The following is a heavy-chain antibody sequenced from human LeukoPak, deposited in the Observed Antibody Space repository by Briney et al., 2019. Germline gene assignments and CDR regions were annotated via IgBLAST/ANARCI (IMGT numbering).Heavy chain of an antibody. Sequence: GGSLRLSCAASGFTFTNYWMHWVRQAPGKGPVWVSRINTDGNITTYADSVKGRFSISRDNAKNTLYLQMSSLRAEDTAVYYCARDPYCSSTGCYSGSWFDPWGQGTLVTVSS. CDR3: ARDPYCSSTGCYSGSWFDP. V-gene: IGHV3-74*01. CDR2: INTDGNIT. CDR1: GFTFTNYW. J-gene: IGHJ5*02. D-gene: IGHD2-2*01.